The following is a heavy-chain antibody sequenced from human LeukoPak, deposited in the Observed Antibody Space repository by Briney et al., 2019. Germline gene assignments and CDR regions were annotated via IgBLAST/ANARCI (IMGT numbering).Heavy chain of an antibody. CDR3: ARAHSSGWYGEFDY. D-gene: IGHD6-19*01. CDR2: ISSNGGST. CDR1: GFTFSSYA. J-gene: IGHJ4*02. Sequence: GGSLRLSCAASGFTFSSYAMHWVRQAPGMGLEYVSAISSNGGSTYYANSVKGRFTISRDNSKNTLYLQMGSLRAEDMAVYYCARAHSSGWYGEFDYWGQGTLVTVSS. V-gene: IGHV3-64*01.